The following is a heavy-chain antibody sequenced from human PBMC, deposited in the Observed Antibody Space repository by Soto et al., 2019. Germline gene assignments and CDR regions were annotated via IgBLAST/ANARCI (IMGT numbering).Heavy chain of an antibody. Sequence: ASVKVSCKTSGYTFTSSGISWVRQAPGQGLEWMGWISAYNGNTDYAQKFQGRVIMTTDTSTSTAYMELRSLRSDDTAVYYCARVMTYCTSPSCHDFSGQGPLVTLSS. CDR1: GYTFTSSG. D-gene: IGHD2-2*01. J-gene: IGHJ4*02. CDR3: ARVMTYCTSPSCHDF. V-gene: IGHV1-18*01. CDR2: ISAYNGNT.